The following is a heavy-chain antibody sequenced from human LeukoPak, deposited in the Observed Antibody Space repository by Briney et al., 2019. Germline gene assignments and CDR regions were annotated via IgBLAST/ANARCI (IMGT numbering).Heavy chain of an antibody. J-gene: IGHJ4*02. CDR2: INAGNGNT. CDR3: ARDKGEFYALDDY. CDR1: GYTFTSYA. D-gene: IGHD2/OR15-2a*01. V-gene: IGHV1-3*01. Sequence: GASVKVSCKASGYTFTSYAMNWVRQAPGQRLEWMGWINAGNGNTKYSQKFQGRVTITRDTSASTAYMELSSLRSEDTAVYYCARDKGEFYALDDYWGQGTLVTVSS.